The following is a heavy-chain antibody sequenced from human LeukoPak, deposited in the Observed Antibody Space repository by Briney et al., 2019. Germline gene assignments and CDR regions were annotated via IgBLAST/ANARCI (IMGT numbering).Heavy chain of an antibody. Sequence: GGSLRLSCAASGFTFSSYSMNWVRQAPGKGLEWVSSISSSSSYIYYADSVKGRFTISRDNAKNSLYLQMNSLRAKDTAVYYCARNADILTDYYGMDVWGQGTTVTVSS. CDR3: ARNADILTDYYGMDV. CDR2: ISSSSSYI. D-gene: IGHD3-9*01. J-gene: IGHJ6*02. CDR1: GFTFSSYS. V-gene: IGHV3-21*01.